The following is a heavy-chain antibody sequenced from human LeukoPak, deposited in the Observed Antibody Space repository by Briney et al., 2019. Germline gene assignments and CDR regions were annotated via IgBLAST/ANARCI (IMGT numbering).Heavy chain of an antibody. CDR2: IYYSGST. Sequence: SETLSLTCTVSGGSISSGSYYWSWIRQPAGKGLEWIGSIYYSGSTYYNPSLKSRVTISVYTSKNQFSLKLSSVTAADTAVYYCDGGRFDHYYYYYMDVWGKGTTVTVSS. J-gene: IGHJ6*03. V-gene: IGHV4-39*07. D-gene: IGHD4-23*01. CDR1: GGSISSGSYY. CDR3: DGGRFDHYYYYYMDV.